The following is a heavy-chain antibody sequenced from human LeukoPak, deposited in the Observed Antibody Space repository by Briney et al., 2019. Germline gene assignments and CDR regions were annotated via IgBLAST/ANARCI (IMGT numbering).Heavy chain of an antibody. J-gene: IGHJ6*02. CDR3: ARDRADYYYYGMDV. Sequence: SETLSLTCTVSGGSISSGDYYWSWIRQPPGKGLEWIGYIYYSGSTNYNPSLKSRVTISVDTSKNQFSLKLSSVTAADTAVYYCARDRADYYYYGMDVWGQGTTVTVSS. V-gene: IGHV4-30-4*01. D-gene: IGHD3-10*01. CDR2: IYYSGST. CDR1: GGSISSGDYY.